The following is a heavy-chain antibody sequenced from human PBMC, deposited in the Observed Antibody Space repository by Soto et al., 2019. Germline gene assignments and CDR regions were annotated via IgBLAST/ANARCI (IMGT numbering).Heavy chain of an antibody. CDR2: ISEGGGST. D-gene: IGHD3-16*01. V-gene: IGHV3-23*01. J-gene: IGHJ4*02. CDR1: GFTFSSYA. CDR3: ARGWGSYIY. Sequence: GGSLRLSCAASGFTFSSYAMSWVRQAPGKGLEWVSAISEGGGSTYYADSVKGRFTISRDNAKNSLYLQMNSLGAEDTAVYYCARGWGSYIYWGQGALVTVSS.